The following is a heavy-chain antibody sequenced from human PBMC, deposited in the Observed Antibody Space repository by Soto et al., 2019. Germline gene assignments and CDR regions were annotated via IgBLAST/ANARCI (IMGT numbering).Heavy chain of an antibody. Sequence: PGGSLRLSCVASRIIFSDYYMSWIRQAPGQGLEWVSHISPSGRITDYADSVKGRFTVSRDNAKNSLYLQMNNLRAEDTAAYYCASGSWELRYLDYWGRGTLVTVSS. D-gene: IGHD1-26*01. CDR3: ASGSWELRYLDY. J-gene: IGHJ4*02. V-gene: IGHV3-11*01. CDR1: RIIFSDYY. CDR2: ISPSGRIT.